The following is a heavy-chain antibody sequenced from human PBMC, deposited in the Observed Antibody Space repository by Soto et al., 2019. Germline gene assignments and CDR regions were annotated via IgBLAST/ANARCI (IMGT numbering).Heavy chain of an antibody. CDR3: ATDTPDEGSSWYVYRAY. Sequence: LRLSCAASGFTFSSYGMHWVRQAPGKGLEWVAVIWYDGSNKYYADSVKGRFTISRDNSKNTLYLQMNSLRAEDTAVYYCATDTPDEGSSWYVYRAYWGQGTLVTVSS. J-gene: IGHJ4*02. CDR2: IWYDGSNK. V-gene: IGHV3-33*01. D-gene: IGHD6-13*01. CDR1: GFTFSSYG.